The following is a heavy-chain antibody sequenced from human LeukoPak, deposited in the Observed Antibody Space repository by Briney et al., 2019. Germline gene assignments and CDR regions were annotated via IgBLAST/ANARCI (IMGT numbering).Heavy chain of an antibody. CDR2: IKADDVTT. J-gene: IGHJ4*02. D-gene: IGHD1-14*01. V-gene: IGHV1-46*01. CDR1: GYTFTMYH. Sequence: ASVKVSCKASGYTFTMYHMHWVRQAPGQGREWMGIIKADDVTTISAQKFQGRVTMTRDTSTNTVNMELSILRSEDTAVYYCAREGPGTYYFDTWGQGTLVTVSS. CDR3: AREGPGTYYFDT.